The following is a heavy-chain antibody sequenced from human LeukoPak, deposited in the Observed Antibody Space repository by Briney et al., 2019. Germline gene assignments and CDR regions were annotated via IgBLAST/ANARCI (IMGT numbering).Heavy chain of an antibody. J-gene: IGHJ4*02. D-gene: IGHD3-10*01. V-gene: IGHV3-11*04. CDR1: GFTFSDYY. CDR3: ASVVTMVRGVRDY. CDR2: ISSSGSTM. Sequence: GGSLRLSCAASGFTFSDYYMSWIRQAPGKGLEWVSYISSSGSTMYYADSVKGRFTISRDNAKNSLYLQMNSLRAEDTAVYYCASVVTMVRGVRDYWGQGTLVTVSS.